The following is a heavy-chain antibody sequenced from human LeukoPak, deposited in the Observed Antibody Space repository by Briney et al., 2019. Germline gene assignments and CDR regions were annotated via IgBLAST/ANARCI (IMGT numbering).Heavy chain of an antibody. V-gene: IGHV3-21*01. CDR2: ISSSSSYI. J-gene: IGHJ3*02. Sequence: GGSLRLSCAASGFTFSSYSMNWVRQAPGKGLEWVSSISSSSSYIYYADSVKGRFTISRDNTKNSLYLQMNSLRAEDAAVYYCARADLYCSSSGCARRAFDIWSQGTMVTVSS. D-gene: IGHD3-22*01. CDR1: GFTFSSYS. CDR3: ARADLYCSSSGCARRAFDI.